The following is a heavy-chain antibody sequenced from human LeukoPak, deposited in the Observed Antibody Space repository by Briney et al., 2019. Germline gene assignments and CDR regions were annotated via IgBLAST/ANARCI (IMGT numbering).Heavy chain of an antibody. CDR3: ATVRYDSSGSNY. V-gene: IGHV1-24*01. J-gene: IGHJ4*02. D-gene: IGHD3-22*01. CDR2: FDPEDGKT. Sequence: GASVKVSCKVSGYTLTELSMHWVRQAPGKGLEWMGGFDPEDGKTIYAQKFQGRVTMTEDTSTDTAYMELSSLRSEDTAVYYCATVRYDSSGSNYWGQGTLVTVPS. CDR1: GYTLTELS.